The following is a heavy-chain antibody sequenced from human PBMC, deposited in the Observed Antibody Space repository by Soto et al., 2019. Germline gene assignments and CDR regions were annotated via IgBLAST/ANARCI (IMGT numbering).Heavy chain of an antibody. V-gene: IGHV4-59*01. J-gene: IGHJ3*02. CDR1: GGSISSYY. CDR2: IYYSGST. Sequence: PSETLSLTCTVSGGSISSYYWSWIRQPPGKGLEWIGYIYYSGSTNYNPSLKSRVTISVDTSKNQFSLKLSSVTAADTAVYYCARVKLAYGSGSFNAFDIWGQGTMVTVS. D-gene: IGHD3-10*01. CDR3: ARVKLAYGSGSFNAFDI.